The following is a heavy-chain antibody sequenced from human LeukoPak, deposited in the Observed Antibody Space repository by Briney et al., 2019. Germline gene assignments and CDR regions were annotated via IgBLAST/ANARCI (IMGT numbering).Heavy chain of an antibody. CDR3: ARDRHYGLDY. CDR1: GFTFSSYW. D-gene: IGHD4-17*01. J-gene: IGHJ4*02. V-gene: IGHV3-74*01. CDR2: INSDGSST. Sequence: GGSLRLSCAASGFTFSSYWMHWVRQAPGKGLVWASRINSDGSSTSYADSVKGRFTISRDNAKNTLYLQMNSLRAEDTAVYYCARDRHYGLDYWGQGTPVTVSS.